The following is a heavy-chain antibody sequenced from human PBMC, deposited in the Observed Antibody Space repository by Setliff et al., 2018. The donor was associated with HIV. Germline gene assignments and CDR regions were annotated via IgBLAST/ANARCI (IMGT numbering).Heavy chain of an antibody. CDR3: AKTPSSGWYSLYLDY. D-gene: IGHD6-19*01. CDR1: GYTFTSYA. Sequence: ASVKVSCKASGYTFTSYAMHWVRQAPGQRPEWMGWINAGNGNTKYSQKFQGRVTITRDTSASTAYMELSSLRSEDTAVYYCAKTPSSGWYSLYLDYWGQGTLVTVSS. V-gene: IGHV1-3*01. J-gene: IGHJ4*02. CDR2: INAGNGNT.